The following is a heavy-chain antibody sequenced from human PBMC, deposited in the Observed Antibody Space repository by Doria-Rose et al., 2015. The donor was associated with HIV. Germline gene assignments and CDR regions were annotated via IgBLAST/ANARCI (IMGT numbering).Heavy chain of an antibody. CDR2: IVSDDDR. CDR3: ARIKSSRWYHKYYFDF. J-gene: IGHJ4*02. CDR1: GVSLSSPGMG. V-gene: IGHV2-26*01. D-gene: IGHD6-13*01. Sequence: SGPVLVKPTETLTLTCTVSGVSLSSPGMGVSWIRQPPGKALEWPANIVSDDDRSYKASLKSRLTIARDTSKSQVVLTMTDMDPVDTATYYCARIKSSRWYHKYYFDFWGQGTLVIVSA.